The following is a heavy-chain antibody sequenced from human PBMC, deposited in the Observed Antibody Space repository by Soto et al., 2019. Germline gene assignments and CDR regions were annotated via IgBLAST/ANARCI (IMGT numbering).Heavy chain of an antibody. J-gene: IGHJ6*02. CDR1: GGTFSNSA. Sequence: QVQLEQSGAEVKKPGSSVKVSCKASGGTFSNSAISWVRQAPGQGLEWMGGIMPIFRTPDYAQKFQGRATLTAVASTRTSYMELSGLRSDETAVYYCARDKDRLVLGRNYYYILDVWGQGTTVTVSS. D-gene: IGHD3-3*02. CDR3: ARDKDRLVLGRNYYYILDV. V-gene: IGHV1-69*12. CDR2: IMPIFRTP.